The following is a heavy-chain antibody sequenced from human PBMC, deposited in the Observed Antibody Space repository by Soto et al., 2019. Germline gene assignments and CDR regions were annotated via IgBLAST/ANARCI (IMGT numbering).Heavy chain of an antibody. V-gene: IGHV3-7*01. Sequence: GGSLRLSCAASGFTFNSYWMSWVRQAPGKGLEWVADINQDGSEKYYVDSVKGRFTISRDNAENSLYLQMSSLRAEDTAVYYCARVKRDYGDFYPGYWGQGTLVTVSS. CDR2: INQDGSEK. CDR3: ARVKRDYGDFYPGY. J-gene: IGHJ4*02. CDR1: GFTFNSYW. D-gene: IGHD4-17*01.